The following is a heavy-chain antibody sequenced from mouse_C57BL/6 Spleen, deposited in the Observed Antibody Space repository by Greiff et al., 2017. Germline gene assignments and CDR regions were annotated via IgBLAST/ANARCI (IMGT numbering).Heavy chain of an antibody. CDR1: GYAFSSYW. J-gene: IGHJ2*01. CDR3: ARTPSNWDVDY. Sequence: VQRVESGAELVKPGASVKISCKASGYAFSSYWMNWVKQRPGEGLEWIGQIYPGDGDTNYNGKFKGKATLTADKYSSTAYMQLSSLTSEDSAVYFCARTPSNWDVDYWGQGTTLTVSS. V-gene: IGHV1-80*01. CDR2: IYPGDGDT. D-gene: IGHD4-1*01.